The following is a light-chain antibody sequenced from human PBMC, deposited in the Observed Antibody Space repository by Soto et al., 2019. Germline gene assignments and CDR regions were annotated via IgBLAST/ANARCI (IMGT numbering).Light chain of an antibody. CDR3: CSYAGSSTR. Sequence: QSALTQPASVSGSPGQSITISCTGTSSDVGSYNLVSWYQQHPGKAPKLMIYEGSKRPSGVSNRFFGSKSGNTASLTISGLQAEDEADYYCCSYAGSSTRFGGGTKLTVL. V-gene: IGLV2-23*01. J-gene: IGLJ3*02. CDR2: EGS. CDR1: SSDVGSYNL.